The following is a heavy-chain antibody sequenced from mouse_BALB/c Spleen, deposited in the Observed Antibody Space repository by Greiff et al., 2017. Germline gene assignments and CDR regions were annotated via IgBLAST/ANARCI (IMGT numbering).Heavy chain of an antibody. V-gene: IGHV1S81*02. CDR1: GYTFTRYY. Sequence: VQVVESGAELVKPGASVKLSCKASGYTFTRYYMYWVKQRPGQGLEWIGEINPSNGGTNFNEKFKSKATLTVDKSSSTAYMQLSSLTSEDSAVYYCTYGSSYGAMDYWGQGTSVTVSS. J-gene: IGHJ4*01. D-gene: IGHD1-1*01. CDR2: INPSNGGT. CDR3: TYGSSYGAMDY.